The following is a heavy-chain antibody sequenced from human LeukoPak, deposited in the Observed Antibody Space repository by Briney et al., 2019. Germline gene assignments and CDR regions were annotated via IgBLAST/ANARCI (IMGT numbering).Heavy chain of an antibody. D-gene: IGHD1-20*01. V-gene: IGHV3-48*01. J-gene: IGHJ4*02. CDR1: GFTFSSYS. Sequence: PGGSLRLSCAASGFTFSSYSMNWVRQAPGKGLEWVSYISSSSSTIYYADSVKGRFTISRDNAKNSLYLQMNSLRAEDTAVYYCARITGMAFDYWGQGTLVTVSS. CDR2: ISSSSSTI. CDR3: ARITGMAFDY.